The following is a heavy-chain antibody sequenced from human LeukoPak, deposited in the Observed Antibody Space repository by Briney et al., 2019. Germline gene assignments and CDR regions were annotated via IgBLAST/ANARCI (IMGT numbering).Heavy chain of an antibody. Sequence: SVKVSCKASGASFSSYAISWVRQTPGQGLEWMGRIIPIFGTPNYAQRFQGRVTITADIVSSTAYMEVNNLTSEDTAVYFCAKQGALRQDYYMDVWGNGTTVTVSS. V-gene: IGHV1-69*06. CDR1: GASFSSYA. CDR3: AKQGALRQDYYMDV. CDR2: IIPIFGTP. J-gene: IGHJ6*03.